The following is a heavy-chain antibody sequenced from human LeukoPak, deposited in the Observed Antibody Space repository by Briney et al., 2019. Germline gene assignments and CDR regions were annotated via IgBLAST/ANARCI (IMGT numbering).Heavy chain of an antibody. D-gene: IGHD3-22*01. J-gene: IGHJ3*02. Sequence: GGSLRLSCAASGFTFSSYWMHWVRQAPGMGLVWVSRINSDGSSTSYADSVRGRFSISRDDAKNSLYLQLNSLRAEDTAVYYCAKEHPRIQYYYDSSGYYQGGAFDIWGQGTMVTVSS. CDR1: GFTFSSYW. V-gene: IGHV3-74*01. CDR3: AKEHPRIQYYYDSSGYYQGGAFDI. CDR2: INSDGSST.